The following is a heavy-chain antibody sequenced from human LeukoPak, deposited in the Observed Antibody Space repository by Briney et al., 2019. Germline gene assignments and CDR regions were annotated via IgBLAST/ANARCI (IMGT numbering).Heavy chain of an antibody. D-gene: IGHD3-10*01. V-gene: IGHV4-39*07. CDR3: ARAGVWFGEFQTDY. J-gene: IGHJ4*02. CDR2: IYYSGST. Sequence: SETLSLTCTVSGGSISSSSYYWGWIRQPPGKGLEWIGSIYYSGSTYYNPSLKSRVTISVDTSKNQFSLKLSSVTAADTAVYYCARAGVWFGEFQTDYWGQGTLVTVSS. CDR1: GGSISSSSYY.